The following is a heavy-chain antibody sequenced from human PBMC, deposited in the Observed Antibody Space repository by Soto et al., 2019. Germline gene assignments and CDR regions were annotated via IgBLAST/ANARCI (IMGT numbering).Heavy chain of an antibody. CDR2: ISAYNGNT. J-gene: IGHJ6*02. D-gene: IGHD1-26*01. CDR3: ARVRGVGWELIRDYYGMGV. Sequence: EASVKVSCKASGYPFTSHGISWVRQAAGQGLELMGWISAYNGNTNYAQKVQWRVTMTTDTSTSTAYREMRSLRSDDTEVYYGARVRGVGWELIRDYYGMGVCRRGTTVSVYS. V-gene: IGHV1-18*01. CDR1: GYPFTSHG.